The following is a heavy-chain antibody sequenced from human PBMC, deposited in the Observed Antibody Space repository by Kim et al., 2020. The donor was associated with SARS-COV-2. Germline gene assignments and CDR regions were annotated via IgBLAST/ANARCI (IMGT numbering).Heavy chain of an antibody. D-gene: IGHD2-8*01. J-gene: IGHJ4*01. Sequence: SETLSLTCGVSGTSFSSDHYYWCWLRPSRGKRLGWVGYFHNSGATYNPSPLSRGTTSLYNTTNRYSLKQSSFTAAATTAYYCARRLDWVYMWYFEYWG. CDR3: ARRLDWVYMWYFEY. CDR2: FHNSGA. V-gene: IGHV4-61*03. CDR1: GTSFSSDHYY.